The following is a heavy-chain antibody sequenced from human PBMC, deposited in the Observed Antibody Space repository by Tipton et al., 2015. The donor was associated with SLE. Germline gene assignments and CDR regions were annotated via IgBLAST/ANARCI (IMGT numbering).Heavy chain of an antibody. CDR3: ARGLYDFWSGYYNWFDP. Sequence: TLSLTCTVSGGSISSYYWSWIRQPPGKGLEWIGEINHSGSTNYNPSLKSRGTISVDTSKNQFSLKLSSVTAADTAVYYCARGLYDFWSGYYNWFDPWGQGTLVTVSS. V-gene: IGHV4-34*01. J-gene: IGHJ5*02. CDR1: GGSISSYY. D-gene: IGHD3-3*01. CDR2: INHSGST.